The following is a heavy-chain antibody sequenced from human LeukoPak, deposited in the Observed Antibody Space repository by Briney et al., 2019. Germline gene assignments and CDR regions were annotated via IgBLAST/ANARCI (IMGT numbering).Heavy chain of an antibody. J-gene: IGHJ4*02. Sequence: PGGSLRLSCAASGFTFNNYGMHWVRQAPGKGLEWVAVISYDGPNKYYADSVKGRFTISRDNSKNTQYLQMNSLRAEDTAVYYCAKGLARFGYGALLDFWGQGTQVTVSS. V-gene: IGHV3-30*18. CDR2: ISYDGPNK. CDR3: AKGLARFGYGALLDF. D-gene: IGHD4/OR15-4a*01. CDR1: GFTFNNYG.